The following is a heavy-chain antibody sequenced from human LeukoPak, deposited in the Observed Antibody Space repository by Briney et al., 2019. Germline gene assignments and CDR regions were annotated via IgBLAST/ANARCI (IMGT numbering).Heavy chain of an antibody. J-gene: IGHJ4*02. CDR2: MSPNNGDA. CDR1: GGTFSGYA. V-gene: IGHV1-8*02. CDR3: ARNPPRTGDFNS. D-gene: IGHD7-27*01. Sequence: ASVKVSCKASGGTFSGYAISWVRQATGQGLEWLGWMSPNNGDAGYAQKFQGRVTMTRDTSTNTAYMELSALTSEDTAVYYCARNPPRTGDFNSWGQGALVTVSS.